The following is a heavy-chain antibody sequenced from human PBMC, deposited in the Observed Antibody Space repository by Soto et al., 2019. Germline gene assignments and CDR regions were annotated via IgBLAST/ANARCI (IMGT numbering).Heavy chain of an antibody. CDR2: INWNGGRT. CDR1: GFTFDDYD. Sequence: EVQLVESGGGVVRPGGSLRLSCVASGFTFDDYDMSWVRQAPGKGLEWVSTINWNGGRTGYADSVKGRFTISRDNAKNSLYLLMNSLRAEDTALYYCARDGYSSSWSFDYWGQGTLVTVSS. CDR3: ARDGYSSSWSFDY. V-gene: IGHV3-20*04. J-gene: IGHJ4*02. D-gene: IGHD6-13*01.